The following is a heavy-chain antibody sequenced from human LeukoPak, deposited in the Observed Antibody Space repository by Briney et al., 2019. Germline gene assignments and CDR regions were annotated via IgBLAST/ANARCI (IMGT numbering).Heavy chain of an antibody. Sequence: SETLSLTCTVSGGSISPYYWTWIRQPPGKGLEWIWSIYYSGSTNYNPSLKSRVTISVDTSKNQFSLKLSSVTAADTAVYYCARSGVRFLEWPYYFDYWGQGTLVTVSS. D-gene: IGHD3-3*01. J-gene: IGHJ4*02. CDR2: IYYSGST. V-gene: IGHV4-59*01. CDR3: ARSGVRFLEWPYYFDY. CDR1: GGSISPYY.